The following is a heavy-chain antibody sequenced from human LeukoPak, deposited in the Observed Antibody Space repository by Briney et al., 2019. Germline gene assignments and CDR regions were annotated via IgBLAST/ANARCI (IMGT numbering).Heavy chain of an antibody. Sequence: GGSLRLSCAASGFTFNSYAMAWVRQAPGKGLEWVSVIGRSGGDIQYVDSVKGRFTISRDNSKNTLYLQMNSLRAEDTAVYYCAKKMSITAASQVDYWGQGTLVTVSS. J-gene: IGHJ4*02. D-gene: IGHD1-20*01. V-gene: IGHV3-23*01. CDR2: IGRSGGDI. CDR3: AKKMSITAASQVDY. CDR1: GFTFNSYA.